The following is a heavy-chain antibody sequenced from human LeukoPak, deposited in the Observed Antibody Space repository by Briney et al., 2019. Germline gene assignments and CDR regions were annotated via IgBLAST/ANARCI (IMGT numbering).Heavy chain of an antibody. V-gene: IGHV3-43D*03. CDR2: ISWDGSTT. J-gene: IGHJ4*02. CDR3: EKKANGLYFDF. CDR1: GFTFDDYA. D-gene: IGHD1-1*01. Sequence: GGSLRLSCAASGFTFDDYAMHWVRQAPGKGLEWVSLISWDGSTTSYADSVKGRFTISRDNSKDSLYLQMSSLRAEDTALYYCEKKANGLYFDFWARGTRVPVSS.